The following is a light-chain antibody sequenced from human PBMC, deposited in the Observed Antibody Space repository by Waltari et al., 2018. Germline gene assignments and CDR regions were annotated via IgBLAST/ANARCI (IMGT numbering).Light chain of an antibody. CDR1: RSNIGAGYD. CDR3: QSFDNSLSGVV. CDR2: DNM. Sequence: QSVLTQPPSVSGAPGQRVTISCTGSRSNIGAGYDVHWYQQLPGTAPKLLIYDNMSRPSWLPDRFSGSKSGTSSSLAITGLQAEDEAAYYCQSFDNSLSGVVFGGGTKLTVL. J-gene: IGLJ2*01. V-gene: IGLV1-40*01.